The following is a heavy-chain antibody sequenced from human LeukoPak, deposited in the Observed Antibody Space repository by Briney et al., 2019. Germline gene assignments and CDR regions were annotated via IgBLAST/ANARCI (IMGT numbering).Heavy chain of an antibody. Sequence: ASVKVSCKASGYTFTGYYMHWVRQAPGQGLEWMGCINPNSGGTKYAQKFQGGVTLTRDTSISTAYMELSRLRSDDTAVYYCARGETAYGGDIVYWGQGTLVTVSS. D-gene: IGHD3-16*02. J-gene: IGHJ4*02. CDR1: GYTFTGYY. V-gene: IGHV1-2*02. CDR2: INPNSGGT. CDR3: ARGETAYGGDIVY.